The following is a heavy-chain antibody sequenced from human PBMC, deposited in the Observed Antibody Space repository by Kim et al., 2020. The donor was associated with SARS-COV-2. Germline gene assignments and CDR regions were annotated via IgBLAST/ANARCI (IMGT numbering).Heavy chain of an antibody. J-gene: IGHJ4*02. CDR3: AREVDSSGWYGVFSY. V-gene: IGHV4-59*01. CDR2: IYYSGST. D-gene: IGHD6-19*01. CDR1: GGSISSYY. Sequence: SETLSLTCTVSGGSISSYYWSWIRQPPGKGLERIGYIYYSGSTNYNPSLKSRVTISVDTSKNQFSLKLSSVTAADTAVYYCAREVDSSGWYGVFSYWGQGTLVTVSS.